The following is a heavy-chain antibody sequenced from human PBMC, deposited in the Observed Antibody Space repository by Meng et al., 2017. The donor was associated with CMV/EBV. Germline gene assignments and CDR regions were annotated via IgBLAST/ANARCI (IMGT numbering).Heavy chain of an antibody. D-gene: IGHD1-7*01. CDR1: GYSISSGYY. CDR3: ARLELQSH. Sequence: SETLSLTCTVSGYSISSGYYWGWIRQPPGKGLEWMGSIYHSGSTYYNPSLKSRVTIAVDTSKNQFSLKLSSVTAADTAVYYCARLELQSHWGQGTLVTVSS. J-gene: IGHJ4*02. CDR2: IYHSGST. V-gene: IGHV4-38-2*02.